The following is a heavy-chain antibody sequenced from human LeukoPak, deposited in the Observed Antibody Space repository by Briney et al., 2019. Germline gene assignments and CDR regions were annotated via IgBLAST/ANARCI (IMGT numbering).Heavy chain of an antibody. CDR2: IYHSGST. CDR1: GGSISGSNW. CDR3: ARRHLEGYNAYGLFDY. V-gene: IGHV4-4*02. Sequence: SGTLSLTCAVSGGSISGSNWWSWVRQSPGRGLEWIGEIYHSGSTNYNPSLKSRITISVDKSKNLFSLKLSSVTAADAGVYHCARRHLEGYNAYGLFDYWGQGTLVTVSS. J-gene: IGHJ4*02. D-gene: IGHD5-12*01.